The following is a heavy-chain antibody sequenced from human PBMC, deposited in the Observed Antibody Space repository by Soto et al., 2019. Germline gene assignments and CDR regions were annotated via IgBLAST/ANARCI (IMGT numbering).Heavy chain of an antibody. CDR1: GGSISSSSYY. CDR2: IYYSGST. J-gene: IGHJ4*02. CDR3: ARHTSSGWDFDY. Sequence: QLQLQESGPGLVKPSETLSLTCTVSGGSISSSSYYWGWIRQPPGKGLEWIGSIYYSGSTYYNPSLMSRVTVSVDTSKTQFAPKLSSVTAADTAVYYCARHTSSGWDFDYWVQGTLATVSS. D-gene: IGHD6-19*01. V-gene: IGHV4-39*01.